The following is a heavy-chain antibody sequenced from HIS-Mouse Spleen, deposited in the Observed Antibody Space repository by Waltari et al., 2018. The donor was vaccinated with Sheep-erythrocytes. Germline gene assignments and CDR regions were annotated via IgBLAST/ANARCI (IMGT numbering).Heavy chain of an antibody. D-gene: IGHD3-3*01. V-gene: IGHV4-39*07. CDR3: ARDEGTYYDFWSGYPPSYYFDY. CDR1: GGSISSSSYD. CDR2: TYYSGST. Sequence: QLQLQESGPGLVKPSETLSLTCTVSGGSISSSSYDWGWIRQPPGKGLEWIGSTYYSGSTYYNPSLKSRVTISVDTSKNQFSLKLSSVTAADTAVYYCARDEGTYYDFWSGYPPSYYFDYWGQGTLVTVSS. J-gene: IGHJ4*02.